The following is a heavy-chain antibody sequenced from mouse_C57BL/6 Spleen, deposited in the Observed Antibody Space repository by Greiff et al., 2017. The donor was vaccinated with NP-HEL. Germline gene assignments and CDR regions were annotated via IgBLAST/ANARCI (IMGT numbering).Heavy chain of an antibody. CDR2: IDPEDGDT. CDR3: TKATVVATKFDY. D-gene: IGHD1-1*01. V-gene: IGHV14-1*01. J-gene: IGHJ2*01. Sequence: VQLKQSGAELVRPGASVKLSCTASGFNIKDYYMHWVKQRPEQGLEWIGRIDPEDGDTEYAPKFQGKATMTADTSSNTAYLQLSSLTSEDTAVYYCTKATVVATKFDYWGQGTTPTVSS. CDR1: GFNIKDYY.